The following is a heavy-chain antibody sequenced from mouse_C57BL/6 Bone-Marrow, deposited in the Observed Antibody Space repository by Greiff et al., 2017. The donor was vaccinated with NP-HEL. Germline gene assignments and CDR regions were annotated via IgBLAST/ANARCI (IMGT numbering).Heavy chain of an antibody. V-gene: IGHV12-3*01. D-gene: IGHD2-3*01. J-gene: IGHJ1*03. CDR1: GFPITSGYS. Sequence: KLEESGPGLVKPSQSLFLTCSITGFPITSGYSWIWIRQSPGKPLEWMGYITHSGDTFYTPSLPSPISITRETSKNQFFLQLNSVTTEDTAMYYCAGDYDGYWYFDVWGTGTTVTVSS. CDR2: ITHSGDT. CDR3: AGDYDGYWYFDV.